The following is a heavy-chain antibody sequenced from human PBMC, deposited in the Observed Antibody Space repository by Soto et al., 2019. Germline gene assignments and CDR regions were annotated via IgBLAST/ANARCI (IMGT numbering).Heavy chain of an antibody. V-gene: IGHV1-8*01. Sequence: GASVKVSCKASGYTFTSYDINWVRQATGQGLEWMGWMNPNSGNTGYAQKFQGRVTMTRNTSISTAYMELSSLRSEDTAVYYCARDPVRYCSSTSCLGLYGMDVWGQGTTVTVYS. CDR1: GYTFTSYD. J-gene: IGHJ6*02. CDR3: ARDPVRYCSSTSCLGLYGMDV. D-gene: IGHD2-2*01. CDR2: MNPNSGNT.